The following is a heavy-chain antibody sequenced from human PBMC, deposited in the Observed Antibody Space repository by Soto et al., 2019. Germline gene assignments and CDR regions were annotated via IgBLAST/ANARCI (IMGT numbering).Heavy chain of an antibody. Sequence: ASVKVSCKASGYTFTSYGIIWVRQAPGQGLEWMGWISAYNGNTNYAQKLQGRVTMTTDTSTSTAYMELRSLRSDDTAVYYCARDAGDCSGGSCYRNWFDPWGQGTLVTSPQ. J-gene: IGHJ5*02. V-gene: IGHV1-18*01. CDR2: ISAYNGNT. CDR1: GYTFTSYG. CDR3: ARDAGDCSGGSCYRNWFDP. D-gene: IGHD2-15*01.